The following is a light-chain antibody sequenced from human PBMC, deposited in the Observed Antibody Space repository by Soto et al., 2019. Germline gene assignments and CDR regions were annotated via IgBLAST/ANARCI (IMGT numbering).Light chain of an antibody. CDR1: SSNIGSNT. CDR3: QSYDSSLRGNV. J-gene: IGLJ1*01. V-gene: IGLV1-44*01. Sequence: QSVLTQPPSASGTPGQRVTISCSGSSSNIGSNTVNWYQQLPGTAPKLLIYSNNQRPSGVPDRFSGSKSGTSASLAITGLQAEDEADYYCQSYDSSLRGNVFGTGTKLTVL. CDR2: SNN.